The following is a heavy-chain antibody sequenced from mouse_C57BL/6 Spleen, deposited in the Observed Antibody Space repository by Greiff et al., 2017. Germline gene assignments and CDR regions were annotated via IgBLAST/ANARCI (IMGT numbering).Heavy chain of an antibody. D-gene: IGHD2-1*01. V-gene: IGHV1-82*01. CDR3: AGGNYHYYAMDY. J-gene: IGHJ4*01. CDR1: GFAFSSSW. Sequence: QVQLKQSGPELVKPGASVKISCTASGFAFSSSWMTWVSQSPGKGLEWIGRIYPGGGDTNYNGRFKGTVTLTADNSSSTAYMQLSSLTSEDSAVYFCAGGNYHYYAMDYWGQGTSVTVSS. CDR2: IYPGGGDT.